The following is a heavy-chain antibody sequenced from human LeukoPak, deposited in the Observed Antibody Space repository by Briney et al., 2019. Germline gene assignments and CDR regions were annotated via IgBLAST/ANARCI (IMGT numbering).Heavy chain of an antibody. V-gene: IGHV4-59*08. CDR3: ARHTTVVPPHYFDY. CDR2: IYYSGST. J-gene: IGHJ4*02. D-gene: IGHD4-23*01. CDR1: GGSISSYY. Sequence: SETLSLTCTVSGGSISSYYWSWIRQPPGKGLEWIGYIYYSGSTNYNPSLKSRVTISLDTSKNQISLKLISVTAADTAVYYCARHTTVVPPHYFDYWGQGTLVTVSS.